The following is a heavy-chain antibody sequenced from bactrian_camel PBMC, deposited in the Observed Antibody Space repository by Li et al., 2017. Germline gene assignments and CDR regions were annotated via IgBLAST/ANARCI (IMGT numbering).Heavy chain of an antibody. CDR1: GFTFSSYA. J-gene: IGHJ4*01. CDR2: INNGDST. CDR3: AASSGHWAHNY. D-gene: IGHD1*01. Sequence: VQLVESGGGSVQPGGSLRLSCAASGFTFSSYAMSWVRQAPGKGLEWVSTINNGDSTYYADSVKGRFTISRDNAKNTVYLQMNSLKSEDTALYYCAASSGHWAHNYWGQGTQVTVS. V-gene: IGHV3S40*01.